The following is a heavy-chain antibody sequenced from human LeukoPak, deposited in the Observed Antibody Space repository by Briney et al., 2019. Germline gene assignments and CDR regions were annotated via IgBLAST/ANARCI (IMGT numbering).Heavy chain of an antibody. CDR2: IDWDDDK. D-gene: IGHD6-19*01. Sequence: SGPTLVNPTQTLTLTCTFSGFSLSTSGMCVSWIRQPPGKALEWLARIDWDDDKYYSTSLKTRLTISKDTSKSQVVLTMTNMDPVDTATYYCARTPRGAAVAGLDYWGQGTLVTVSS. V-gene: IGHV2-70*11. CDR1: GFSLSTSGMC. J-gene: IGHJ4*02. CDR3: ARTPRGAAVAGLDY.